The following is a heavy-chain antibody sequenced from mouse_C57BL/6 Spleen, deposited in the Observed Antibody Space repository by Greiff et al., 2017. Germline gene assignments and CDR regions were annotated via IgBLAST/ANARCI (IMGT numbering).Heavy chain of an antibody. CDR3: ARAPYYYGSSPYYFDY. J-gene: IGHJ2*01. Sequence: QVQLQQPGAELVMPGASVKLSCKASGYNFTSYWMHWVKQRPGQGLEWIGEIDPSDSYTNYNQKFKGKSTLTVDKSSSTAYMQLSSLTSEDSAVYYCARAPYYYGSSPYYFDYWGTGTTLTVSS. CDR1: GYNFTSYW. D-gene: IGHD1-1*01. V-gene: IGHV1-69*01. CDR2: IDPSDSYT.